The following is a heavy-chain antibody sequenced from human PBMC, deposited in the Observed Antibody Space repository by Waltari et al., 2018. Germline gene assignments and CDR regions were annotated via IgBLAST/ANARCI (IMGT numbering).Heavy chain of an antibody. J-gene: IGHJ4*02. V-gene: IGHV3-48*04. CDR1: GFTFSSYA. D-gene: IGHD1-1*01. CDR3: ARDAGGFDY. Sequence: EVQLVESGGGLVQPGGSLRLSCPAYGFTFSSYAMNWVRQAPGKGPEWLSFIDRTSSRIFYADSVKGRFTVSRDNAKNSLYLQMYSLRAEDTAVYYCARDAGGFDYWGQGTLVTVSS. CDR2: IDRTSSRI.